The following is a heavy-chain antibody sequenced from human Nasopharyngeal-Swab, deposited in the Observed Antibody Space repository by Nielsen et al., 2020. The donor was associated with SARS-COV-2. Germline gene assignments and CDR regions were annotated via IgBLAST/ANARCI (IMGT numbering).Heavy chain of an antibody. J-gene: IGHJ6*03. V-gene: IGHV1-69*13. Sequence: SVKVSCKASGYTFTSNYMHWVRQAPGQGLEWMGGIIPIFGTANYAQKFQGRVTITADESTSTAYMELSSLRSEDTAVYYCARAKGYYYYMDVWGKGTTVTVSS. CDR2: IIPIFGTA. CDR3: ARAKGYYYYMDV. CDR1: GYTFTSNY.